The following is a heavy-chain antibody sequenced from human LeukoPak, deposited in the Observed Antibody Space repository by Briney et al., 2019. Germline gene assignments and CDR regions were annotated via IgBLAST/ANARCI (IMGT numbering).Heavy chain of an antibody. CDR1: GGTFSSYA. J-gene: IGHJ1*01. V-gene: IGHV1-69*05. Sequence: SVKVSCKASGGTFSSYAISWVPQAPGQGLEWMGRIIPIFGTANYAQKFQGRVTITTDESTSTAYMELSSLRSEATAVYYSAREVYDSSGYHAVEYFQHWGQGTLVTDSS. CDR2: IIPIFGTA. D-gene: IGHD3-22*01. CDR3: AREVYDSSGYHAVEYFQH.